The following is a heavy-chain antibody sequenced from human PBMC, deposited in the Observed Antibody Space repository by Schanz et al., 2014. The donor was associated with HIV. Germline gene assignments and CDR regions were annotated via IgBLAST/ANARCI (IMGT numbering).Heavy chain of an antibody. D-gene: IGHD3-22*01. CDR2: TSYDGTKK. V-gene: IGHV3-30*18. J-gene: IGHJ4*02. CDR3: AKPEYDSRGNSQSHFDY. CDR1: GFNFNSYG. Sequence: QVQLVESGGGVVQPGGSLRLSCVASGFNFNSYGMHWVRQAPGKGLEWVAVTSYDGTKKHYADSVKGRFTISRDNSKNTLYLEMTTLRTEDTAVYYCAKPEYDSRGNSQSHFDYWGQGTLVTVSS.